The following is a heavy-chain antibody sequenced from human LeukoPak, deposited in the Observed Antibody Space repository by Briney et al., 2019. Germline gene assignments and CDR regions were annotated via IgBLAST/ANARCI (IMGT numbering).Heavy chain of an antibody. CDR3: SITMVRGVIVY. V-gene: IGHV1-8*03. D-gene: IGHD3-10*01. CDR1: GYTFTSYD. Sequence: ASVKASCKASGYTFTSYDINWVRQATGQGLEWMGWMNPNSGNTGYAQKFQGRVTITRNTSISTAYMELSSLRSEDTAVYYCSITMVRGVIVYWGQGTLVTVSS. J-gene: IGHJ4*02. CDR2: MNPNSGNT.